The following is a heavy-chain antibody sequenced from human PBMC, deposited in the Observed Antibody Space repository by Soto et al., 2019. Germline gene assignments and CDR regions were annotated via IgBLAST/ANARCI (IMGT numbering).Heavy chain of an antibody. V-gene: IGHV1-18*01. J-gene: IGHJ4*02. CDR3: ARDKVVRGENYFDY. CDR2: ISVYHGNT. CDR1: GYTFPNYG. Sequence: ASVKVSCKASGYTFPNYGISWVRQAPGQGLEWMGWISVYHGNTDYAQNLQGRLTMTTDTSTSTAYMELRSLRSDDTAVYYCARDKVVRGENYFDYWGQGTLVTV. D-gene: IGHD3-10*01.